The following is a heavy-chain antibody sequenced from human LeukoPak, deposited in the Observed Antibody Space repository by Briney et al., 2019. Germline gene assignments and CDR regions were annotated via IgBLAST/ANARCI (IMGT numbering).Heavy chain of an antibody. J-gene: IGHJ4*02. CDR1: GFTFSGSA. Sequence: GGSLKVSCAASGFTFSGSAMHWVRQASGKGLEWVGRIRSKTYSYATAYAASVKGRLTISRDDSKNTAYLQMISLKTEDTAVYYCTSGNSSGSDYWGQGTLVTVSS. D-gene: IGHD6-6*01. V-gene: IGHV3-73*01. CDR3: TSGNSSGSDY. CDR2: IRSKTYSYAT.